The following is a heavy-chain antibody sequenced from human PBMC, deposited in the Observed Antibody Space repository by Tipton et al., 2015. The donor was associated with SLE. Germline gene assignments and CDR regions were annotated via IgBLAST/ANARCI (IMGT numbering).Heavy chain of an antibody. CDR2: IYTSGST. CDR1: GGSISSGSYY. J-gene: IGHJ4*02. V-gene: IGHV4-61*02. D-gene: IGHD3-9*01. Sequence: TLSLTCTVSGGSISSGSYYWSWIRQPAGKGLEWIGRIYTSGSTNYNPSLKSRVTISVDTSKNQFSLKLSSVTAADTAVYYCARHGTILTGPNFDYWGQGTLVTVSS. CDR3: ARHGTILTGPNFDY.